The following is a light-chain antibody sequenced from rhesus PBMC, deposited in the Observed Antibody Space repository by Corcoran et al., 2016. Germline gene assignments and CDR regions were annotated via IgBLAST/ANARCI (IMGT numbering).Light chain of an antibody. CDR3: QETSNLART. CDR1: QSVSSY. V-gene: IGKV3-31*02. Sequence: EIVMTQSPATLSLSPGETATISCRTSQSVSSYVAWYQQTPGQTPRPLIYGASSRATGIPERFSGSGSGTDFTLTISSLEPEDFAVYYCQETSNLARTFGQGTKVEIK. J-gene: IGKJ1*01. CDR2: GAS.